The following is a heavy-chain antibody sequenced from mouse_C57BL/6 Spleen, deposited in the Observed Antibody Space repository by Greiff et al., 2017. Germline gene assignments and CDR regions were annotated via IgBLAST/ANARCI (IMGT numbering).Heavy chain of an antibody. V-gene: IGHV1-64*01. D-gene: IGHD1-1*01. CDR3: ARSLYYGSSHWYFYV. Sequence: QVQLQQPGAELVKPGASVKLSCKASGYTFTSYWMHWVKQRPGQGLEWIGMIHPNSGSTNYNEKFKSKATLTVDKSSSTAYMQLSSLTSEDSAVYYCARSLYYGSSHWYFYVWGTGTTVTVSS. CDR1: GYTFTSYW. CDR2: IHPNSGST. J-gene: IGHJ1*03.